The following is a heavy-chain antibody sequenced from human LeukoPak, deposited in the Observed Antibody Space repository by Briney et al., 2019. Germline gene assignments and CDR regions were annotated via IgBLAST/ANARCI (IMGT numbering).Heavy chain of an antibody. D-gene: IGHD1-14*01. Sequence: PGGSLRPSCAASSFTFSSYNMNWVRQAPGKGLEWVSSISSSSSYIYYADSVKGRFTISRDNAKNSLYLQMNSLRAEDTAVYYCARDVRSTYWYFDLWGRGTLVTVSS. CDR2: ISSSSSYI. J-gene: IGHJ2*01. CDR3: ARDVRSTYWYFDL. V-gene: IGHV3-21*01. CDR1: SFTFSSYN.